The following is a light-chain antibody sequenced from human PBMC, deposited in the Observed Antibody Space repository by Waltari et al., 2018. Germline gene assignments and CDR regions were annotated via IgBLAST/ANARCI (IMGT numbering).Light chain of an antibody. CDR3: MQGLQLPWT. J-gene: IGKJ1*01. Sequence: DIGMTQTPLSLPVIPGEPAPISCRSTQSLRHGDGDTFLYWYLQKPGQSPQLLIYLVSKRASGVPDRFSGSGSGTDFTLRISRVEADDVGLYYCMQGLQLPWTFGQGTRVEIK. CDR1: QSLRHGDGDTF. V-gene: IGKV2-28*01. CDR2: LVS.